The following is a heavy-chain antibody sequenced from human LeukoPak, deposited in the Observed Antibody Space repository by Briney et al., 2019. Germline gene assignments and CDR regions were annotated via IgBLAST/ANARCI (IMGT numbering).Heavy chain of an antibody. J-gene: IGHJ4*02. CDR3: ARDLEIGSSSYYFDY. D-gene: IGHD3-3*01. CDR2: IWYDGSNK. V-gene: IGHV3-33*01. CDR1: GFTFSTYG. Sequence: GRSLRLSCAASGFTFSTYGMHWVRQAPGKGLEWVAVIWYDGSNKYYADSVRGRFTISRDNFKNTPYLQMNSLRAEDTAVYYCARDLEIGSSSYYFDYWGQGTLVTVSS.